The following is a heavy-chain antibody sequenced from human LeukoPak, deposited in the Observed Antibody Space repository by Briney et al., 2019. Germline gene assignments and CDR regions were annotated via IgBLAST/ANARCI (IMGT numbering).Heavy chain of an antibody. D-gene: IGHD1-26*01. J-gene: IGHJ4*02. CDR3: ARDINGDLLRYYFDY. Sequence: GGSLRLSCAASGFTFSNYGMTWVRQAPGKGLEWVSGITGSGTYTYYADSVKGRFTMSRDNSETTLYLQMNSLRAEDTAIYYCARDINGDLLRYYFDYWGQGTLVTVSS. V-gene: IGHV3-23*01. CDR2: ITGSGTYT. CDR1: GFTFSNYG.